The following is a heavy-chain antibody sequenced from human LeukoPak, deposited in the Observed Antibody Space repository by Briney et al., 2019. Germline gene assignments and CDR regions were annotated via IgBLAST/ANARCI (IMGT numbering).Heavy chain of an antibody. CDR2: ISSSSSYI. CDR1: GFTFSSYS. Sequence: GGSLRLSCAASGFTFSSYSMNWVRQAPGKGLEWVSSISSSSSYIYYADSVKGRFTISRDNAKNSLYLQMNSLRAEGTAVYYCARGQIPFYYYMDVWGKGTTVTVSS. V-gene: IGHV3-21*01. J-gene: IGHJ6*03. CDR3: ARGQIPFYYYMDV. D-gene: IGHD2-2*02.